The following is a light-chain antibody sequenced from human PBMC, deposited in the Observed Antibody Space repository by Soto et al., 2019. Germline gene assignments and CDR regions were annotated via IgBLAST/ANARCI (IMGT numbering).Light chain of an antibody. CDR3: SSYTTSGTRV. J-gene: IGLJ1*01. Sequence: QSALTQPASVSGSPGQSITISCTGTTSDVGGYSFVSWYQLHPGKAPKLMIYEVSNRPSGVSNRFSGSKSGNTASLPISGLQAEDESDYYCSSYTTSGTRVFGTGTKLTVL. CDR2: EVS. CDR1: TSDVGGYSF. V-gene: IGLV2-14*01.